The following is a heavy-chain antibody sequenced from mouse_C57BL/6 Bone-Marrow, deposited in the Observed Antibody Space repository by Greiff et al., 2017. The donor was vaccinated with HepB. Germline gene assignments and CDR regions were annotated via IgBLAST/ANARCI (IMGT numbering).Heavy chain of an antibody. V-gene: IGHV5-12*01. CDR1: GFTFSDYY. J-gene: IGHJ4*01. CDR3: ARHRINTVVAHYYAMDY. D-gene: IGHD1-1*01. CDR2: ISNGGGST. Sequence: EVKLQESGGGLVQPGGSLKLSCAASGFTFSDYYMYWVRQTPEKRLEWVAYISNGGGSTYYPDTVKGRFTISRDNAKNTLYLQMSRLKSEDTAMYYCARHRINTVVAHYYAMDYWGQGTSVTVSS.